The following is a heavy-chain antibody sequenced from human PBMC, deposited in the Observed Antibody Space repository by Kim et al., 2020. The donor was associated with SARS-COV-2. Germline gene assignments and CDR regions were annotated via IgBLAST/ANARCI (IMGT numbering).Heavy chain of an antibody. CDR3: ARGILMYQLLSKRRYYYGMDV. D-gene: IGHD2-2*01. CDR1: GYTFTSYY. V-gene: IGHV1-46*01. J-gene: IGHJ6*02. CDR2: INPSGGST. Sequence: ASVKVSCKASGYTFTSYYMHWVRQAPGQGLEWMGIINPSGGSTSYAQKFQGRVTMTRDTSTSTVYMELSSLRSEDTAVYYCARGILMYQLLSKRRYYYGMDVWGQGTTVTVSS.